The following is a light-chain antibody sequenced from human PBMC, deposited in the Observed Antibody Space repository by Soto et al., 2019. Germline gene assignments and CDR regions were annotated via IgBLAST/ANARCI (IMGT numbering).Light chain of an antibody. CDR3: QQYGSSPWT. J-gene: IGKJ1*01. Sequence: EIVLTQSPGTMSLSPGERATLSCRASQSVSSSSLAWYQQKPGQAPRLLIYGASSRATGIPDRFSGSGSGTDFTLTISRREPEDFAVYYCQQYGSSPWTFGQGTKVEIK. CDR2: GAS. CDR1: QSVSSSS. V-gene: IGKV3-20*01.